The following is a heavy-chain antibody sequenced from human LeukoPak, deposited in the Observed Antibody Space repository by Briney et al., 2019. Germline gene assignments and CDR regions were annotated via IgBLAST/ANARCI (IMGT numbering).Heavy chain of an antibody. CDR3: ARIQYSSSWPLFDY. V-gene: IGHV3-11*01. D-gene: IGHD6-13*01. Sequence: GGSLRLSCAASGFTFSDYYMSWIRQAPGKGLEWVSYISSSGSTIYYADSVKGRFTISRDNAKNSLYLQMNSLRAEDTAVYYCARIQYSSSWPLFDYWGQGTLVTVSS. CDR2: ISSSGSTI. J-gene: IGHJ4*02. CDR1: GFTFSDYY.